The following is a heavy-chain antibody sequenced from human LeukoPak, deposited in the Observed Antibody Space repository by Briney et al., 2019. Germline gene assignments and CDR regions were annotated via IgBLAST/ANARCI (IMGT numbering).Heavy chain of an antibody. D-gene: IGHD2-15*01. Sequence: GGSLRLSCAASGFTFSSYAMSWVRQAPGKGLEWVSAISGSFIGTYYADSVKGRFTISKDNSKNTLYLQMNSLRAEDTAVYYCARTCSGCPFDPWGQGTLVTVSS. CDR1: GFTFSSYA. V-gene: IGHV3-23*01. J-gene: IGHJ5*02. CDR2: ISGSFIGT. CDR3: ARTCSGCPFDP.